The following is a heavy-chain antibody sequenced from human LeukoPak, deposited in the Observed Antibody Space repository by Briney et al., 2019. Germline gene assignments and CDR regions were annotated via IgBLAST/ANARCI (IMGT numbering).Heavy chain of an antibody. CDR1: GGSFSGYY. V-gene: IGHV4-34*01. CDR3: ARVKRWFGVYYYYYMDV. D-gene: IGHD3-10*01. Sequence: SETLSLTCAVYGGSFSGYYWSWIRQPPGKGLEWIGEINHSGSTNYNPSLKSRVTISVDTSKNQFSLKLSSVTAADTAVYYCARVKRWFGVYYYYYMDVWGKGTTVTISS. CDR2: INHSGST. J-gene: IGHJ6*03.